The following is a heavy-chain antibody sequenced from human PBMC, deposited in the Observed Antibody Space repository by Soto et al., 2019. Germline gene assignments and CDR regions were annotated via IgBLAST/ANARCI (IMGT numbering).Heavy chain of an antibody. CDR3: ARDSRYCSGGSCYSYFDY. J-gene: IGHJ4*02. V-gene: IGHV3-48*01. CDR1: GFTFSSYS. Sequence: GGSLRLSCAASGFTFSSYSMNWVRQAPGKGLEWVSYISSSSSTIYYADSVKGRFTISRDNAKNSLYLQMNSLRAEDTAVYYCARDSRYCSGGSCYSYFDYWGQGTLVTVSS. CDR2: ISSSSSTI. D-gene: IGHD2-15*01.